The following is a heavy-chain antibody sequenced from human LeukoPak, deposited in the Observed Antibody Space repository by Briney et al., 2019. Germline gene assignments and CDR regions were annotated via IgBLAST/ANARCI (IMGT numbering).Heavy chain of an antibody. V-gene: IGHV3-30*18. D-gene: IGHD7-27*01. Sequence: GGFLRLSCAASGFTFSSYGMHWVRQAPGKGLEWVAVIPYDGSNKYYADSVKGRFTISRDNSKNTLYLQMNSLRAEDTAVYYCAKALTGDQWGAFDIWGQGTMVTVSS. CDR1: GFTFSSYG. CDR2: IPYDGSNK. CDR3: AKALTGDQWGAFDI. J-gene: IGHJ3*02.